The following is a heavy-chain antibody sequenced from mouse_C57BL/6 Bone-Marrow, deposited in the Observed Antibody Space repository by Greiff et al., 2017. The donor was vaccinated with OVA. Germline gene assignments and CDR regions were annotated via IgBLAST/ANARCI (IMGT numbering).Heavy chain of an antibody. CDR2: ISSGGDYI. V-gene: IGHV5-9-1*02. J-gene: IGHJ2*01. CDR1: GFTFSSYA. Sequence: EVNLVESGEGLVKPGGSLKLSCAASGFTFSSYAMSWVRQTPEKRLEWVAYISSGGDYIYYADTVKGRFPISRDNARNTLYLQMSSLKSEDTAMYYCTRDGGWPYFDYWGQGTTLTVSS. CDR3: TRDGGWPYFDY. D-gene: IGHD1-1*02.